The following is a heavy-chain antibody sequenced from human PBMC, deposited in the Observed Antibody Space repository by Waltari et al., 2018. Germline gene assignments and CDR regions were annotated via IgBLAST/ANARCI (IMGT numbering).Heavy chain of an antibody. CDR3: ARRSQAAALYP. J-gene: IGHJ5*02. Sequence: QVRLVQSGAEVKKPGASVKVSCKASGYTFTRYYMHLVRQAPGQGLEWMGIINPSGGSTSYAQKFQGRVTMTRDTSTSTVYMELSSLRSEDTAVYYCARRSQAAALYPWGQGTLVTVSS. D-gene: IGHD6-13*01. V-gene: IGHV1-46*01. CDR2: INPSGGST. CDR1: GYTFTRYY.